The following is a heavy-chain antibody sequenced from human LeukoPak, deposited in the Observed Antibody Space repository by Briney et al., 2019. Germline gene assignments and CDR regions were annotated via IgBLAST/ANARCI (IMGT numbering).Heavy chain of an antibody. V-gene: IGHV4-59*01. J-gene: IGHJ4*02. CDR3: ARLDYYHFDY. CDR1: GGSISRYY. CDR2: ISYSGST. D-gene: IGHD3-22*01. Sequence: SETLSLTCTVSGGSISRYYWSWIRQPPGKGLEWIGYISYSGSTNYNPSLMSRVTISVDTSKNQFSPKLSSATAADTAVYYCARLDYYHFDYRGQGTVVTVSS.